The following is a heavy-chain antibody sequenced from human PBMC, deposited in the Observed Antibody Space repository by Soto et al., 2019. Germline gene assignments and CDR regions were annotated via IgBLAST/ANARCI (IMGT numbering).Heavy chain of an antibody. J-gene: IGHJ5*02. Sequence: GASVKVSCKASGYTFTGYYMHWVRQAPGQGLEWMGWINPNSGGTNYAQKFQGWVTMTRDTSISTAYMELSRLRSDDTAVYYCARDPGTGGRYRWFDPWGQGTLVTVSS. V-gene: IGHV1-2*04. CDR3: ARDPGTGGRYRWFDP. D-gene: IGHD3-16*01. CDR2: INPNSGGT. CDR1: GYTFTGYY.